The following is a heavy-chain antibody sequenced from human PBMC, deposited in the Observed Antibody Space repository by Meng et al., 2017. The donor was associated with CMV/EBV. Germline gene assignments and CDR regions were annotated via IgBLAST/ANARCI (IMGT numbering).Heavy chain of an antibody. J-gene: IGHJ4*02. V-gene: IGHV1-18*01. CDR3: ARFALYCSGGSCYSGTWY. CDR1: GYTFTSYG. CDR2: ISAYNGNT. Sequence: ASVKVSCKASGYTFTSYGISWVRQAPGQGLEWMGWISAYNGNTNYAQKLQGRVTMTTDTSTSTAYMELRSLRSDDTAVYYCARFALYCSGGSCYSGTWYWGQGTLVTVSS. D-gene: IGHD2-15*01.